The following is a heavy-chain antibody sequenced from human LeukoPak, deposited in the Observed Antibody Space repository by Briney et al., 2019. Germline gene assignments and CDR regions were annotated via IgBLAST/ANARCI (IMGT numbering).Heavy chain of an antibody. CDR2: IYYSGST. CDR1: GGSISSYY. CDR3: ARSPAAGTFIFDY. V-gene: IGHV4-59*08. Sequence: SETLSLTCTVSGGSISSYYWSWIRQPPGKGLEWIGYIYYSGSTNYNPSLKSRVTISVDTSKNQFSLKLSSVTAADAAVCYCARSPAAGTFIFDYWGQGTLVTVSS. J-gene: IGHJ4*02. D-gene: IGHD6-13*01.